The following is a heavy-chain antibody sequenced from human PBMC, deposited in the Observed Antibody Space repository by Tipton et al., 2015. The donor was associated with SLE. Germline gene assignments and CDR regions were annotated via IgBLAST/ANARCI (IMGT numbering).Heavy chain of an antibody. CDR2: IYPSDSDS. CDR1: GYSFNTYW. Sequence: VQLVQSGAEVKKSGESLKISCKASGYSFNTYWIAWVRQMPGKGLEWMGMIYPSDSDSKYSPSFQGQVTFSVDKSTGTAYVHWRSLRASDTATYFCARRRTSAWYDGSIDYWGQGTPVTVSS. CDR3: ARRRTSAWYDGSIDY. J-gene: IGHJ4*02. D-gene: IGHD2-15*01. V-gene: IGHV5-51*03.